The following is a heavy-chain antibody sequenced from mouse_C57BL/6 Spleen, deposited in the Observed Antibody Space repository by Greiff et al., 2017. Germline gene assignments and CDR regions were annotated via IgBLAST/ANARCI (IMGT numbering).Heavy chain of an antibody. V-gene: IGHV5-4*01. CDR3: ERENRDYGSSYDY. D-gene: IGHD1-1*01. CDR1: GFTFSSYA. J-gene: IGHJ2*01. Sequence: EVKLVESGGGLVKPGGSLKLSCAASGFTFSSYAMSWVRQTPEKRLEWVATISDGGSYTYYPDNVKGRFTISRDNAKNNLYLQMSHLKSEDTAMYYCERENRDYGSSYDYWGQGTTLTVSS. CDR2: ISDGGSYT.